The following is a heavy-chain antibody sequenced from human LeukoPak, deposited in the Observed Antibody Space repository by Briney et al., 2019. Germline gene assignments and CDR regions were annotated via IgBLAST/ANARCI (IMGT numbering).Heavy chain of an antibody. Sequence: PGGSLRLSCSASGFTFSSYAMHWVRQAPGKGLEYVSAISSNGGSTYYADSVKGRFTISRDNSKNTLYLQMSSLRAEDTAVYYCVKDQRYYGSGSSSFDYWGQGTLVTVSS. CDR1: GFTFSSYA. CDR3: VKDQRYYGSGSSSFDY. J-gene: IGHJ4*02. D-gene: IGHD3-10*01. CDR2: ISSNGGST. V-gene: IGHV3-64D*06.